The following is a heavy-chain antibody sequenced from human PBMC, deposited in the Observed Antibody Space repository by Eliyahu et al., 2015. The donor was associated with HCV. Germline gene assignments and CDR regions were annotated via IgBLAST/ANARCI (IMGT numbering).Heavy chain of an antibody. CDR3: ARGLYGSGSYPLDH. Sequence: EVQLLESGGGLVQPGGSLRLSCAASGFTFKNYAMSWVRQAPGKGLQWVAVINGAGSDTDNAEPVEGRFRISRDNSKNSMYLEMNNLRVDDTRVYFCARGLYGSGSYPLDHWGQGTLVSVSS. CDR1: GFTFKNYA. V-gene: IGHV3-23*01. D-gene: IGHD3-10*01. CDR2: INGAGSDT. J-gene: IGHJ4*02.